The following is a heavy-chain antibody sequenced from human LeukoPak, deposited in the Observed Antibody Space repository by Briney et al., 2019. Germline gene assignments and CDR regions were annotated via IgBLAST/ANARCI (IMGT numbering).Heavy chain of an antibody. V-gene: IGHV1-18*01. CDR2: TNTKNGDT. D-gene: IGHD3-22*01. CDR3: ARDATRGMIVDIAANYYLDV. J-gene: IGHJ6*04. Sequence: ASVKVSCKTSGYTFNTYGISWVRQAPGQGLEWMGLTNTKNGDTTYAQRLQGRLIMTTDTSTSTAYMELGSLRSDDTAVYYCARDATRGMIVDIAANYYLDVWGKGTPVTVSS. CDR1: GYTFNTYG.